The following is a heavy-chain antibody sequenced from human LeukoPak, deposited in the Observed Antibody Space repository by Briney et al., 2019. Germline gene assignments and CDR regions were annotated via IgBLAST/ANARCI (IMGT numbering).Heavy chain of an antibody. J-gene: IGHJ4*02. CDR3: AKAPVTSCRGAFCYPFDY. Sequence: GGSLRLSCAASGFTFSNYGMNWVRQAPGKGLEWVSAMSSSDDGRYYAASVRGRFTISRDTSRSTLYLQMNSLRAEDAAVYYCAKAPVTSCRGAFCYPFDYWGQGTLVTVSS. V-gene: IGHV3-23*01. CDR1: GFTFSNYG. D-gene: IGHD2-15*01. CDR2: MSSSDDGR.